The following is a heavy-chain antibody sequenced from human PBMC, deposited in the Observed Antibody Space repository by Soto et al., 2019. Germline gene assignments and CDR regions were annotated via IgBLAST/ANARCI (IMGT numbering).Heavy chain of an antibody. V-gene: IGHV3-30-3*01. D-gene: IGHD3-22*01. Sequence: QVQLVESGGGVVQPGRSLRLSCAASGFTFSSYAMHWVRQATGKGLEWVAVISYDGSNKYYADSVKGRFTISRDNSKNTLYLQMNSLRAEDTAVYYCARGAYDSSGYCLDYWGQGPLVTVSS. J-gene: IGHJ4*02. CDR1: GFTFSSYA. CDR2: ISYDGSNK. CDR3: ARGAYDSSGYCLDY.